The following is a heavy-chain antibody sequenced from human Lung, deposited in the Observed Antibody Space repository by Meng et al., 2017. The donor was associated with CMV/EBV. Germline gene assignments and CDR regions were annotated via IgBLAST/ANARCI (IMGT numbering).Heavy chain of an antibody. D-gene: IGHD4-23*01. CDR3: ARAGGNSNYYYGMDV. CDR1: AYAFISYD. CDR2: MNPNSGKT. J-gene: IGHJ6*02. Sequence: SLKVSXNASAYAFISYDINWVRQATGQGLEWMGWMNPNSGKTGYAQKFQGRVTITRDISINPAYMEVSSLRSEDTAVYCCARAGGNSNYYYGMDVWGQGTTVTVSS. V-gene: IGHV1-8*03.